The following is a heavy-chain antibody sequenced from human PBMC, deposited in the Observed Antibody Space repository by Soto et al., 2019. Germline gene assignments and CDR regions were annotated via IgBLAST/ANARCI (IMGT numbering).Heavy chain of an antibody. V-gene: IGHV4-39*01. Sequence: PSETLSLTCTVSGGSISSSSYYWGWIRQPPGKGLEWIGSIYYSGSTYYNPSLKSRVTISVDTSKNQFSLKLSSVTAADTAVYYCARQQAGGWSYYYYYYGMDVWGQGTTVTVSS. J-gene: IGHJ6*02. D-gene: IGHD6-19*01. CDR3: ARQQAGGWSYYYYYYGMDV. CDR2: IYYSGST. CDR1: GGSISSSSYY.